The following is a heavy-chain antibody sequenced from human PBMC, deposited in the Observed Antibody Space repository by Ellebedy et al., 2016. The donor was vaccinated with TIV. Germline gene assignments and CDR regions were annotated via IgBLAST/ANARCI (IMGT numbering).Heavy chain of an antibody. V-gene: IGHV3-66*01. CDR3: ASETFNDVDLKVWGVFDL. CDR1: GFTVNSNY. CDR2: IYTGGKT. J-gene: IGHJ3*01. D-gene: IGHD2/OR15-2a*01. Sequence: GGSLRLSCAVSGFTVNSNYMSWVRQAPGKGLEWVSLIYTGGKTFYADPVKGRFTISRDNSKNTLYLQMSSLRAEDSAVYYCASETFNDVDLKVWGVFDLWGQGTMVTVSS.